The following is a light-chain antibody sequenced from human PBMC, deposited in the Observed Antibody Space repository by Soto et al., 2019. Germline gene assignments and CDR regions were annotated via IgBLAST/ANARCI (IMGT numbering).Light chain of an antibody. CDR1: SSDGGGYNS. J-gene: IGLJ2*01. CDR2: EVN. Sequence: QSVLTQPPSASGSPGQSVTISCTGTSSDGGGYNSVSWYQQHPGKAPRLVIYEVNKRPSGVPDRFSGSKSGNTASLIVSGLQAEDEADYYCSSYAGNNVVFGGGTKLTVL. CDR3: SSYAGNNVV. V-gene: IGLV2-8*01.